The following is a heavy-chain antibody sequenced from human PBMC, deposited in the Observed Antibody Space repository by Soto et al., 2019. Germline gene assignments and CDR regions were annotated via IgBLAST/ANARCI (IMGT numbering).Heavy chain of an antibody. J-gene: IGHJ4*02. CDR3: TRHLYYYDSSGPPG. CDR2: IRSKANSYAT. V-gene: IGHV3-73*01. Sequence: GGSLRLSCAASGFTFSGSAMHWVRQASGKGLEWVGRIRSKANSYATAYAASVKGRFTISRDDSKNTAYLQMNSLKTEDTAVYYCTRHLYYYDSSGPPGWGQGTLVTVAS. D-gene: IGHD3-22*01. CDR1: GFTFSGSA.